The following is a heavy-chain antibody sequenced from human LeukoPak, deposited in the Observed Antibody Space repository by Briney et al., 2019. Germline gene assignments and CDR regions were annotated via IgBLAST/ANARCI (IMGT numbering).Heavy chain of an antibody. J-gene: IGHJ4*02. D-gene: IGHD2-2*01. CDR1: GFTFRDYT. Sequence: NPGGSLRLSCAASGFTFRDYTMNWVRQTPGKGLEWVSAINKGGSYMTYADSVKGRFTVSRDNAKNSLFLQMNNLRVEDTAVYFCAREVLIVVEPAANPIDYWGQGTRVTVSS. V-gene: IGHV3-21*01. CDR2: INKGGSYM. CDR3: AREVLIVVEPAANPIDY.